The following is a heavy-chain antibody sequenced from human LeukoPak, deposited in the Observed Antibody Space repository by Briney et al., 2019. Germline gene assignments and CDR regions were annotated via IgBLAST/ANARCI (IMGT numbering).Heavy chain of an antibody. CDR1: GGSISSYY. CDR2: IYYSGST. CDR3: ARFYDSGGYYYLFDY. V-gene: IGHV4-59*01. Sequence: SGTLSLTCTVSGGSISSYYWSWIRQPPGKGLEWIGYIYYSGSTNYNPSLKSRVTISVDTSKNQFSLKLSSVTAADTAVYYCARFYDSGGYYYLFDYWGQGTLVTVSS. D-gene: IGHD3-22*01. J-gene: IGHJ4*02.